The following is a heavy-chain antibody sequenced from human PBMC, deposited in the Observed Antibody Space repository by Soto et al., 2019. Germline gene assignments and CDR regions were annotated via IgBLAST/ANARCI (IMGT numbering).Heavy chain of an antibody. J-gene: IGHJ4*02. CDR1: GFTFSSYG. V-gene: IGHV3-30*18. Sequence: XGSLRLSCAASGFTFSSYGMHWVRQAPGKGLEWVAVISYDGSNKYYADSVKGRFTISRDNSKNTLYLQMNSLRAEDTAVYYCAKDIESVLRFLEWSLDYWGQGTLVTVS. D-gene: IGHD3-3*01. CDR2: ISYDGSNK. CDR3: AKDIESVLRFLEWSLDY.